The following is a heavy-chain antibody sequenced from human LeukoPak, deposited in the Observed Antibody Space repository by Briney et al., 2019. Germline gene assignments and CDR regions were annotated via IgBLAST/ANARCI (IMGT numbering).Heavy chain of an antibody. Sequence: GGSLRLSCAASGFTFSNYWMNWVRQAPGKGLEWVANIKEDGSRKYYVDSVKGRFTISRDNAEKSLYLLMNSLRAEDTAVYYCARDGSVDYSGSGRSLSTDWGQGTLVLVFS. D-gene: IGHD3-10*01. V-gene: IGHV3-7*04. CDR2: IKEDGSRK. CDR3: ARDGSVDYSGSGRSLSTD. CDR1: GFTFSNYW. J-gene: IGHJ4*02.